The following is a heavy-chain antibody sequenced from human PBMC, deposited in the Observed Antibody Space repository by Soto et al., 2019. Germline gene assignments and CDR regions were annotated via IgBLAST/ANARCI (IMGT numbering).Heavy chain of an antibody. D-gene: IGHD6-19*01. CDR1: GGTFTTYD. CDR3: ARDRSSSWYNGTFYFDS. CDR2: IIPLFDAT. J-gene: IGHJ4*02. V-gene: IGHV1-69*06. Sequence: QVQLVQSGAEVRKPGSSVKVSCKASGGTFTTYDISWVRQAPGQGLEWMGGIIPLFDATKYAQKLQGRVTITADKSTGTAYMELSSLRSEDTAMYYCARDRSSSWYNGTFYFDSWGQGTQVTVSS.